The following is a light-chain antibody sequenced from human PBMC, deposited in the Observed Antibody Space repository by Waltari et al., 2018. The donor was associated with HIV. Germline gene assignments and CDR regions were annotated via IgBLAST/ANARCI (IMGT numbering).Light chain of an antibody. CDR1: SSNIGPIHD. Sequence: QSVLTPPPSVSGAPGQRVTISCTGSSSNIGPIHDVNWYQQVPGTAPKLLIYGNSNRPSGVPDRFSGSKSGTSASLAIAGLQAEDEADYYCQSYDTSLSGVVFGGGTKLTVL. CDR3: QSYDTSLSGVV. V-gene: IGLV1-40*01. CDR2: GNS. J-gene: IGLJ2*01.